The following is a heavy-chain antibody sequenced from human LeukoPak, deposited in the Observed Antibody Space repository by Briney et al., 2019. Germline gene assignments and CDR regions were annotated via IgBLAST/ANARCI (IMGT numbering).Heavy chain of an antibody. Sequence: GASVKVSCKASGGTFSSYAISWVRQAPGQGLEWMGRIIPILGIANYAQKFQGRVTITADKSTSTAYMELSSLRSEDTAVYYCAKKLYYEREGYLDYGGKGTRVPV. V-gene: IGHV1-69*04. J-gene: IGHJ4*02. CDR1: GGTFSSYA. CDR2: IIPILGIA. CDR3: AKKLYYEREGYLDY. D-gene: IGHD3-22*01.